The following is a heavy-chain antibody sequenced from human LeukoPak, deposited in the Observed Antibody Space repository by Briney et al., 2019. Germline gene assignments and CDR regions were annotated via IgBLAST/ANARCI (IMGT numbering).Heavy chain of an antibody. J-gene: IGHJ4*02. CDR2: ITISSNYI. V-gene: IGHV3-21*03. CDR1: GFTFSSYN. Sequence: GGSLRLSCAASGFTFSSYNMNWVRQAPGKGLEWVSSITISSNYIYYADSVKGGFTISRDNAKNSLYLQMNSLRAEDTTVYYCARDCWDYGSGSYCGIDYWGQGTLVTVSS. CDR3: ARDCWDYGSGSYCGIDY. D-gene: IGHD3-10*01.